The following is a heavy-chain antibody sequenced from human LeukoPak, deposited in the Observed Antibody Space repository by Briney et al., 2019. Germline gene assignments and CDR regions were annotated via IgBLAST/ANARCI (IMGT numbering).Heavy chain of an antibody. D-gene: IGHD1-26*01. Sequence: SETLSLTYTVSGGSISSGSYYWSWIRQPAGKGPEWIGRIYTSGSTNYNPSLKSRVTISVDTSKNQFSLKLSSVTAADTAVYYCAKDLVGATSHWGQGTLVTVSS. J-gene: IGHJ4*02. CDR1: GGSISSGSYY. CDR2: IYTSGST. CDR3: AKDLVGATSH. V-gene: IGHV4-61*02.